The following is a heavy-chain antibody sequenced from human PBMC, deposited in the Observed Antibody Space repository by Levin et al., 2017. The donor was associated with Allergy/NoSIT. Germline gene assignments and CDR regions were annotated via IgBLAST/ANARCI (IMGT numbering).Heavy chain of an antibody. V-gene: IGHV3-23*01. CDR1: GFTFSSYA. CDR2: ISGSGGST. CDR3: AKDPTTVTAWRFDY. Sequence: GESLKISCAASGFTFSSYAMSWVRQAPGKGLEWVSAISGSGGSTYYADSVKGRFTISRDNSKNTLYLQMNSLRAEDTAVYYCAKDPTTVTAWRFDYWGQGTLVTVSS. J-gene: IGHJ4*02. D-gene: IGHD4-17*01.